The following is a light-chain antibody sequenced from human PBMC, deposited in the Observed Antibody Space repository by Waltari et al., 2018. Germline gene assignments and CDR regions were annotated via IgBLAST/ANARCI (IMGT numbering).Light chain of an antibody. CDR3: QLYVRLPAT. V-gene: IGKV3-20*01. Sequence: EIVLTQSPGTLSLSPGERATLSCRASQTIRGSLAWYQQKPGQAPRLLIYGASSRAAGIPDRFSGSGSGTDFSLTISRLEPEDFAVYYCQLYVRLPATFGRGTKVEIK. CDR1: QTIRGS. J-gene: IGKJ1*01. CDR2: GAS.